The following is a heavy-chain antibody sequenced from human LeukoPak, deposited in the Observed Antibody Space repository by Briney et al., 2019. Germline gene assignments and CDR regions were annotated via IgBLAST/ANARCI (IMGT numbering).Heavy chain of an antibody. V-gene: IGHV4-61*02. J-gene: IGHJ3*02. CDR2: IYTSGST. CDR1: GGSISSGNYF. D-gene: IGHD2-2*03. Sequence: PSETLSLTCTVSGGSISSGNYFWSWIRQPAGKGLEWIGRIYTSGSTNYNPSLKSRVTISVDTSKNQFSLKLSSVTAADTAVYYCARDGYCSSTSCYDAFDIWGQGTMVTVSS. CDR3: ARDGYCSSTSCYDAFDI.